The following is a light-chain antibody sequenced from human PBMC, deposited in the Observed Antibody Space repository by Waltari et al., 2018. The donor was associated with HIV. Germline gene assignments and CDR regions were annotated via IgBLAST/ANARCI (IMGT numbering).Light chain of an antibody. Sequence: QSVLTQPPSASGTPGPRVTISCSGRNSNIGSNTVNWYQQLPGTAPKLLIYNNNPRPSGVSDRFSGSKSGTSASLAISGLQSEDEADYYCAAWDDSLNAHVLFGGGTKLTVL. V-gene: IGLV1-44*01. CDR3: AAWDDSLNAHVL. CDR2: NNN. J-gene: IGLJ2*01. CDR1: NSNIGSNT.